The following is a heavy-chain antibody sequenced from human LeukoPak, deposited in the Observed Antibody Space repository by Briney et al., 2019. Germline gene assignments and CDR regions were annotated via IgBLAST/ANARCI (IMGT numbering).Heavy chain of an antibody. J-gene: IGHJ6*02. CDR2: IYYSGST. D-gene: IGHD3-3*01. Sequence: SSETLSLTCTVSGGSISISSYYWGWIRQPPGKGLEWIGSIYYSGSTYYNPSLKSRVTISVDTSKNQFSLKLSSVTAADTAVYYCARHRITIFGVVNPYGMDVWGQGATVTVSS. V-gene: IGHV4-39*01. CDR1: GGSISISSYY. CDR3: ARHRITIFGVVNPYGMDV.